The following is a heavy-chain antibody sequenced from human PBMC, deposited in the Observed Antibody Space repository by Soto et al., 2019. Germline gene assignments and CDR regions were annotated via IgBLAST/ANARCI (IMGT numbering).Heavy chain of an antibody. CDR1: GYTFTSYG. J-gene: IGHJ6*02. CDR3: ARVTAGYYYYGMDV. V-gene: IGHV1-18*01. CDR2: ISAYNGNT. D-gene: IGHD6-13*01. Sequence: GASVKVSCKASGYTFTSYGISWVRQAPGQGLEWMGWISAYNGNTNYAQKLQGRVTMTTDTSTSTAYMELRSLRSDDTAVYYCARVTAGYYYYGMDVWGQGTTVTVSS.